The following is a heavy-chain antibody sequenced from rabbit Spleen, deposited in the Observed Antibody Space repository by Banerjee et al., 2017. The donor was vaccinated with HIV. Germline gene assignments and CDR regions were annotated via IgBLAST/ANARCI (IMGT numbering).Heavy chain of an antibody. D-gene: IGHD1-1*01. J-gene: IGHJ6*01. CDR2: IDPFFGTT. V-gene: IGHV1S7*01. CDR3: ARDPAYSSGSVSAIPYL. CDR1: GFDFSSNY. Sequence: QLKESGGGLVQPGGSLKLSCKGSGFDFSSNYMSWVRQAPGKGLEWIGYIDPFFGTTYYASWVNGRFTISNDNSQNTVFLQITSLTVADTATYFCARDPAYSSGSVSAIPYLWGQGTLVTVS.